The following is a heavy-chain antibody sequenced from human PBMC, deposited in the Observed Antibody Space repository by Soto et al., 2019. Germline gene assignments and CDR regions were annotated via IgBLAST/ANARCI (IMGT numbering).Heavy chain of an antibody. V-gene: IGHV4-34*01. CDR2: INHSGST. CDR1: GGSFSGYY. J-gene: IGHJ4*02. CDR3: ARVGCSGGSCYKVGY. D-gene: IGHD2-15*01. Sequence: SETLSLTCAVYGGSFSGYYWSWIRQPPGKGLEWIGEINHSGSTNYNPSLKSRVTISVDTSKNQFSLKLSSVTAADTAVYYCARVGCSGGSCYKVGYWGQGTLVTVSS.